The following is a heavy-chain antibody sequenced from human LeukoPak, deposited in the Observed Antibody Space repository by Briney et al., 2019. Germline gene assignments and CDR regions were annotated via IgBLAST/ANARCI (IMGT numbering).Heavy chain of an antibody. D-gene: IGHD6-19*01. CDR1: GFTFSSYS. J-gene: IGHJ4*02. CDR2: ISSSSSYI. CDR3: ARDAGRPVAGFFGY. Sequence: PGGSLRLSCAASGFTFSSYSMNWVRQAPGKGLEWVSSISSSSSYIYYADSVKGRFTISRDNAKNSLYLQMNSLRAEDTAVYYCARDAGRPVAGFFGYWGQGTLVTVSS. V-gene: IGHV3-21*01.